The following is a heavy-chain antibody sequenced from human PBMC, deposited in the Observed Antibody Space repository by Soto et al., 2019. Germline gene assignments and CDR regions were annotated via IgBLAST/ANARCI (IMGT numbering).Heavy chain of an antibody. CDR1: GFRFSSYV. J-gene: IGHJ4*01. D-gene: IGHD3-22*01. V-gene: IGHV3-23*01. CDR2: ITVSGDTT. Sequence: PGGSLRLSCVASGFRFSSYVMSWVRQAPGMGLEWVAGITVSGDTTRYADSVRGRFTISRDSSKNTLYLEMNTLRAGDTAIYYCAKGEPSGYYYFDFWGHGTMVTVSS. CDR3: AKGEPSGYYYFDF.